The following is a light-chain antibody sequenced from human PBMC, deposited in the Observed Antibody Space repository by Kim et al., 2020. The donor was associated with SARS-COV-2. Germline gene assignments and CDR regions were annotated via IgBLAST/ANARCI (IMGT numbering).Light chain of an antibody. J-gene: IGKJ1*01. V-gene: IGKV3-20*01. CDR3: QQYGSSPQT. CDR2: GAS. Sequence: ETVLTQSPGTLSLSPGERATLSCRTSQSFSSRYLAWYQQKPGQAPRLIIYGASSRATGIPDRFSGSGSGTDFTLTISRLEPEDFAVYYCQQYGSSPQTFGQGTKVDIK. CDR1: QSFSSRY.